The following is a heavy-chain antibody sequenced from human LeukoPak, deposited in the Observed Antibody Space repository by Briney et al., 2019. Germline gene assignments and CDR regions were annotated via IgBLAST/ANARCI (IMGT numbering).Heavy chain of an antibody. CDR3: ARRSSSGSAFDI. CDR1: GYTSTSYD. J-gene: IGHJ3*02. D-gene: IGHD6-25*01. Sequence: ASVKVSCKASGYTSTSYDINRVRQATGQGLEWMGWMNPNSGNTGYAQKFQGRVTMTRSTSIGTAYMEMSSLRSEDTAVYYCARRSSSGSAFDIWGQGTMVTVSS. CDR2: MNPNSGNT. V-gene: IGHV1-8*01.